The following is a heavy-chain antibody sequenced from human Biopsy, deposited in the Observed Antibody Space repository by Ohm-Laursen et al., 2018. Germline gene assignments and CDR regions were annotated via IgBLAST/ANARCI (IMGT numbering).Heavy chain of an antibody. CDR2: INHRGST. CDR1: GGSFSGTY. J-gene: IGHJ4*02. CDR3: ARGEYYAYWSGARKLNYFDY. Sequence: GTLSLTCAVSGGSFSGTYWSWIRQPPGKGLEWSGEINHRGSTKYNPSFESLVTISVDTSKNQFSLNLFSVTAADAARYFCARGEYYAYWSGARKLNYFDYWGEGTLVTVSS. D-gene: IGHD3-3*01. V-gene: IGHV4-34*01.